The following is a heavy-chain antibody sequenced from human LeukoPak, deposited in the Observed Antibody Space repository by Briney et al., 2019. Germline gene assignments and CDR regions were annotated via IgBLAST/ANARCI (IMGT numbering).Heavy chain of an antibody. CDR3: AREDDRSFGAYDC. CDR2: VSKYTGNA. V-gene: IGHV1-18*01. D-gene: IGHD4-17*01. J-gene: IGHJ4*02. Sequence: ASVKVFCKASNYTFSDYDVTWVRQAPGQGLEWMGWVSKYTGNADYAPKFQGRVSMTTDTSTRTAYMELRSLRPDDTAVYFCAREDDRSFGAYDCWGQGTLVTVS. CDR1: NYTFSDYD.